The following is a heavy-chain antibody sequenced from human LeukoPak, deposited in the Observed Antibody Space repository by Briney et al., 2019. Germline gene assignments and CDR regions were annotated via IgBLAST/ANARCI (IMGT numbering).Heavy chain of an antibody. CDR1: GFTFDDYT. CDR2: ISWDGGST. CDR3: AKSSSEDVLGFDY. J-gene: IGHJ4*02. Sequence: GGSLRLSCAASGFTFDDYTMHWVRQAPGKGLEWVSLISWDGGSTDSADSVKGRFTISRDNSKNFMYLQMNSLRTEDTALYYCAKSSSEDVLGFDYWGRGTLVTVSS. V-gene: IGHV3-43*01. D-gene: IGHD3-3*02.